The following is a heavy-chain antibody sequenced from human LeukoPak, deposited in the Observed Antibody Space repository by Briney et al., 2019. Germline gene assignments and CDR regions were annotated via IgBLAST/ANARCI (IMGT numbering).Heavy chain of an antibody. CDR2: IKQEGSEK. Sequence: GGSLRLSCAVSGFSVSGYWMTWVRQAPGQGLEWVGNIKQEGSEKNYVDSVKGRFTISRDNAENSLFLKLNSLRVEDTAVYYCAREWQGGIAAAGTRIEGDYWGQGTLVAVSS. CDR1: GFSVSGYW. D-gene: IGHD6-13*01. J-gene: IGHJ4*02. CDR3: AREWQGGIAAAGTRIEGDY. V-gene: IGHV3-7*01.